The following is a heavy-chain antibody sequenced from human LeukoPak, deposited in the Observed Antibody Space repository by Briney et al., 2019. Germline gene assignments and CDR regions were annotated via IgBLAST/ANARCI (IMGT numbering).Heavy chain of an antibody. CDR1: GYTFTTYA. J-gene: IGHJ4*02. CDR3: ARTTAMVTIFDY. Sequence: GASVKVSCKASGYTFTTYAMHWVRQAPGQRLEWMGWINAGNGNTKYSQKFQGRVTITRDTSAGTAYMELSSLRSEDTAVYYCARTTAMVTIFDYWGQGTLVTVSS. D-gene: IGHD5-18*01. CDR2: INAGNGNT. V-gene: IGHV1-3*01.